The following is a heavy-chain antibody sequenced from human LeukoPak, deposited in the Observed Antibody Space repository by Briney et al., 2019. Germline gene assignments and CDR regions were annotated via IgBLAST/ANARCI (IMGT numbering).Heavy chain of an antibody. Sequence: GGSLRLSCAASGFTFSNYAMSWVRQAPGKGLEWVSGISGGGHSTKYADSVKGRFTISRDNSNNTLDLQMNSLRAEDTAVYYCARVLRYCSGGNCYSGGLGYMDVWGKGTTVTISS. V-gene: IGHV3-23*01. CDR3: ARVLRYCSGGNCYSGGLGYMDV. CDR2: ISGGGHST. J-gene: IGHJ6*04. D-gene: IGHD2-15*01. CDR1: GFTFSNYA.